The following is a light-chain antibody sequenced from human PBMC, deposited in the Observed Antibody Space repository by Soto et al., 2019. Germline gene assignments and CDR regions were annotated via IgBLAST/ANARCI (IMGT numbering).Light chain of an antibody. V-gene: IGKV1-5*03. CDR1: QSISSW. CDR3: QQYNSKGT. CDR2: KAS. Sequence: DIQMTQSPSTLSASVGDRVTITCRASQSISSWLARYQQKPGKAPKLLIYKASSLESGVPSRFSGSGSGTEFTLTISSLQPDDFATYYCQQYNSKGTFGQGTKVEIK. J-gene: IGKJ1*01.